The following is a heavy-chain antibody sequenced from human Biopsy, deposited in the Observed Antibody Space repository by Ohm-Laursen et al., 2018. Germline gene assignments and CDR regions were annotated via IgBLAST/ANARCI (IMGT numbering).Heavy chain of an antibody. CDR2: ISSSGRTI. V-gene: IGHV3-11*01. Sequence: SLRLSCAASGFTFSDYYMSWIRQAPGKGLEWVSYISSSGRTIYYADSVKGRFTISRDNAKNSLYLQMNSLRAEDTAVYYCARGNYYYDSSCLESYDAFYIWGQGTMVTVSS. CDR1: GFTFSDYY. J-gene: IGHJ3*02. D-gene: IGHD3-22*01. CDR3: ARGNYYYDSSCLESYDAFYI.